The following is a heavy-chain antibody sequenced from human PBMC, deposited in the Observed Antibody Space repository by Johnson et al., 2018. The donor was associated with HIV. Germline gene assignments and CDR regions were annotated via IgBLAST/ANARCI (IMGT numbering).Heavy chain of an antibody. Sequence: VQLVESGGVVVQPGGSLRLSCAASGFTFDDYSMQWVRQPPGKGLEWVSLISLDGGSTYYANSVKGRFTISRDNAKNSLFLQMNSLSAEDTALYYCAISIPRPGWGDAFDIWGQGTMVTVSS. CDR3: AISIPRPGWGDAFDI. CDR2: ISLDGGST. CDR1: GFTFDDYS. J-gene: IGHJ3*02. V-gene: IGHV3-43*01. D-gene: IGHD3-16*01.